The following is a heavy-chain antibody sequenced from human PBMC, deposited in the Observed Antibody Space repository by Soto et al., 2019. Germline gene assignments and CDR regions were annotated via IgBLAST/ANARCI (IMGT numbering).Heavy chain of an antibody. Sequence: WGSLRLSCEASGSIFATNSISCVRHLPLKGRQWLSSISSSGTFKSYGDSVKGRFTISRDNAKNSLFLQMNNLSGEDTGLYYCARDPPHGGTSSWDADSWGPGTLVTVSS. CDR3: ARDPPHGGTSSWDADS. D-gene: IGHD2-15*01. V-gene: IGHV3-21*01. CDR1: GSIFATNS. CDR2: ISSSGTFK. J-gene: IGHJ4*02.